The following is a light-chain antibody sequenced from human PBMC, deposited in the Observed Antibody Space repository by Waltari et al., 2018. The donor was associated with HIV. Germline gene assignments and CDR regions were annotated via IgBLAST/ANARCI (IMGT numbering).Light chain of an antibody. CDR1: SSDVCGYSY. CDR3: CSYAGSYKYI. V-gene: IGLV2-11*01. J-gene: IGLJ1*01. CDR2: DVT. Sequence: QSALTQPRSVSGSPGQSVTISCTGTSSDVCGYSYVSWYQQHPAKAPKVLIYDVTKRPSGAPDRFSGSKSGNTASLTISGLQAEDEADYYCCSYAGSYKYILGSGTKVTVL.